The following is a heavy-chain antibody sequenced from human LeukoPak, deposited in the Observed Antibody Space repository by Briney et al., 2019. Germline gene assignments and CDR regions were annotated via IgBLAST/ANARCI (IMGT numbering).Heavy chain of an antibody. Sequence: GGSLRLSCAASGFTFSSYAMHWVRQAPGKGLEWVAAISYDGSNKYYADSVKGRFTISRDNSKNTLYLQMNSLRAEDTAVYYCARDIGKSYVFDYWGQGTLVTVSS. CDR1: GFTFSSYA. J-gene: IGHJ4*02. D-gene: IGHD1-14*01. CDR3: ARDIGKSYVFDY. CDR2: ISYDGSNK. V-gene: IGHV3-30*01.